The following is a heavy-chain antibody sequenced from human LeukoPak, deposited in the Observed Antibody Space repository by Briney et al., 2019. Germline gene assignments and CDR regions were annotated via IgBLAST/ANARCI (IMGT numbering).Heavy chain of an antibody. Sequence: GGSLGLSCAASGFTFSSYWMHWVRQAPGKGLVWVSRINSDGSSTSYADSVKGRFTISRDNAKNTLYLQMSSLRAEDTAVYYCASPDVAWGTYSSGWNLAWGQGTLVTVSS. V-gene: IGHV3-74*01. CDR2: INSDGSST. J-gene: IGHJ1*01. CDR1: GFTFSSYW. CDR3: ASPDVAWGTYSSGWNLA. D-gene: IGHD6-19*01.